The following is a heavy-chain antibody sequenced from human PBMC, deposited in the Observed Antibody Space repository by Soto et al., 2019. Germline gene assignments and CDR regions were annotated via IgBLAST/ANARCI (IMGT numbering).Heavy chain of an antibody. J-gene: IGHJ5*02. CDR3: VRETLRWFDP. CDR2: IYYTGST. CDR1: GGSISSFY. V-gene: IGHV4-59*01. Sequence: SETLSLTCTISGGSISSFYWNWIRQPPGKGLEWIGYIYYTGSTDYNPALKSRVTMSVDTSKNQFSLKLSSVTAADTAVYYCVRETLRWFDPWGQETLITIAS.